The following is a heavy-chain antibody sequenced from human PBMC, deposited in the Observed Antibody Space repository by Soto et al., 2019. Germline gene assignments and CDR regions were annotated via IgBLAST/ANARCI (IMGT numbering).Heavy chain of an antibody. CDR1: GFSFSTFG. CDR3: ARDWRTRSFDY. J-gene: IGHJ4*02. CDR2: ISYDGSNK. Sequence: QVQLVESGGGVVQPGRSLRLSCAASGFSFSTFGMHWIRQAPGKGLEWVAVISYDGSNKYYADSAKGRFTISRDTSKNTVFLQMNSLRAEDTAVYYCARDWRTRSFDYWGQGTLVTVSS. V-gene: IGHV3-33*01.